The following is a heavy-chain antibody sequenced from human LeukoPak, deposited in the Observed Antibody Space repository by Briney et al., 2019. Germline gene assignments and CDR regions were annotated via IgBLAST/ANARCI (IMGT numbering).Heavy chain of an antibody. CDR1: GGTFNSYA. Sequence: GASVKVSCKVSGGTFNSYAINWVRPAPGRGLEWMGGIIPILTAKTNAQEFQGRVILSADESTTTAYMELSSLRSDDTAVYYCWVGGLGFSETSFDYWGQGTLVAVSS. J-gene: IGHJ4*02. V-gene: IGHV1-69*13. CDR2: IIPILTAK. CDR3: WVGGLGFSETSFDY. D-gene: IGHD3-16*01.